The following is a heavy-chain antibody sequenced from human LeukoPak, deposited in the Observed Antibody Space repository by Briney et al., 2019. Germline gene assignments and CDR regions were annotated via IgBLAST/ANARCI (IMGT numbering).Heavy chain of an antibody. CDR2: ISSSGSTI. J-gene: IGHJ4*02. D-gene: IGHD3-22*01. V-gene: IGHV3-48*03. CDR1: GFTFSSYE. Sequence: GGSLRLSCAASGFTFSSYEMNWVRQAPGKGVEGVSYISSSGSTIYYADSVKGRFTISRDNANNSLYLQMNSLRAEDTAVYYCARDPGPYYYDSSGYYTNQGAFDYWGQGTLVTVSS. CDR3: ARDPGPYYYDSSGYYTNQGAFDY.